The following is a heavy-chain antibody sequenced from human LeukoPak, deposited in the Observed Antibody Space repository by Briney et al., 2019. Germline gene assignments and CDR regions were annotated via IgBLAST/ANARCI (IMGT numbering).Heavy chain of an antibody. CDR2: ISAYNGNT. V-gene: IGHV1-18*01. CDR1: GYTFTSYG. J-gene: IGHJ6*03. Sequence: ASVKVSCKASGYTFTSYGISWVRQAPGQGLEWMGWISAYNGNTNYAQKLQGRVTMTTDTSTSTAYMELSSLRSEDTAVYYCARDYGTKTYYYYYYMDVWGKGTTVTVSS. CDR3: ARDYGTKTYYYYYYMDV. D-gene: IGHD1-14*01.